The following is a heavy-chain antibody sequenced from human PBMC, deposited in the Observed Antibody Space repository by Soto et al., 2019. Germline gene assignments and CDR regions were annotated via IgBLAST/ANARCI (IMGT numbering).Heavy chain of an antibody. CDR1: GFTFSNYA. J-gene: IGHJ5*02. Sequence: GGSLRLSCAASGFTFSNYAMSWVRQAPGKGLEWVSAISSSGSYIYYADSVKGRFTISRDNAKNSLYLQMNSLRAEDTAVYYCARGTPYSSWGQGTLVTVSS. V-gene: IGHV3-21*01. CDR2: ISSSGSYI. D-gene: IGHD2-21*01. CDR3: ARGTPYSS.